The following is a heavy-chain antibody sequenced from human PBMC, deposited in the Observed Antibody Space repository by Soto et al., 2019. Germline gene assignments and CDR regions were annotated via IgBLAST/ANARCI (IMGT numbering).Heavy chain of an antibody. J-gene: IGHJ6*03. CDR3: ARDPLCNSAGSTDMD. D-gene: IGHD2-2*01. Sequence: SFRDSTKKGREWVATIKPDASDKYYVDSVKGRFTISRDNAKNSLYLHMDSLRAEDTAVYYCARDPLCNSAGSTDMD. CDR2: IKPDASDK. V-gene: IGHV3-7*05.